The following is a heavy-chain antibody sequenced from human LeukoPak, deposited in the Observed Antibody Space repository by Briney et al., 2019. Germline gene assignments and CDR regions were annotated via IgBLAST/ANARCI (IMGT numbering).Heavy chain of an antibody. Sequence: SETLSLTCTVSGGSISSSSYYWGWIRQPPGKGLEWIGSIYYSGSTYYNPSLKSRVTISVDTSKNQFSLKLSSVTAADTAVYYCARGSWDDYVWGSYRYRKVGAFDIWGQGTMVTVSS. CDR3: ARGSWDDYVWGSYRYRKVGAFDI. V-gene: IGHV4-39*07. CDR1: GGSISSSSYY. CDR2: IYYSGST. J-gene: IGHJ3*02. D-gene: IGHD3-16*02.